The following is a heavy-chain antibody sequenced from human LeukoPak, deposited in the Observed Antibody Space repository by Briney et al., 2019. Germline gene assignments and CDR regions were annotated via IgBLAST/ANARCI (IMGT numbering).Heavy chain of an antibody. J-gene: IGHJ4*02. D-gene: IGHD3-22*01. CDR1: GNSISSGYY. V-gene: IGHV4-38-2*01. CDR3: AGQHDSSGYYFY. CDR2: IYHTGST. Sequence: SETLSLTCAVTGNSISSGYYWGWVRQPPGKGLQWIGSIYHTGSTYYTPSLKSRVTISVDTSKNRFSLKLSSVTAADTAVYYCAGQHDSSGYYFYWGQGTLVTVSS.